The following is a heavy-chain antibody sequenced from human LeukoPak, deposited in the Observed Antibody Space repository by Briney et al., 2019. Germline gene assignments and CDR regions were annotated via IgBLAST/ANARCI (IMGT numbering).Heavy chain of an antibody. Sequence: PGRSLRLSCAASGFTFSSYGMHWVRQAPGKGLEWVAVISYDGSNKYYADSVKGRFTISRDSSKNTLYLQMNSLRAEDTAVYYCARAAARRGMDVWGKGTTVTVSS. CDR2: ISYDGSNK. J-gene: IGHJ6*04. CDR1: GFTFSSYG. CDR3: ARAAARRGMDV. D-gene: IGHD6-6*01. V-gene: IGHV3-30*03.